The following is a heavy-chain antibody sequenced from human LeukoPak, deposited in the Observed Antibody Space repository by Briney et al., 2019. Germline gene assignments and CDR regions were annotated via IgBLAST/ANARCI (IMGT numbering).Heavy chain of an antibody. Sequence: GGSLRLSCAASGFTFTNYPIHWVRQAPGKGLEWVTVISYDGSTKYYADSVKGRFTISRDNSKNTLYLQMNSLRPEDTALYYCAKDVVGQQWLENYWGQGTLVTVSS. CDR1: GFTFTNYP. D-gene: IGHD6-19*01. CDR3: AKDVVGQQWLENY. CDR2: ISYDGSTK. V-gene: IGHV3-30*04. J-gene: IGHJ4*02.